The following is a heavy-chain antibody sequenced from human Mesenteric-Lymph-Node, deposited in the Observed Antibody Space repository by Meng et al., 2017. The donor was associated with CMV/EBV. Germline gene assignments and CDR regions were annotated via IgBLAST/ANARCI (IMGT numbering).Heavy chain of an antibody. D-gene: IGHD2-15*01. CDR2: IIPILDIP. Sequence: SVKVSCKASGYTFTSYDINWVRQAPGQGLEWMGGIIPILDIPNYAQKFQGRVTITADKSTSTAYMELSSLRSEDTAVYYCAREVEGGSSSLDYGMDVWGQGTTVTVSS. V-gene: IGHV1-69*10. CDR1: GYTFTSYD. CDR3: AREVEGGSSSLDYGMDV. J-gene: IGHJ6*02.